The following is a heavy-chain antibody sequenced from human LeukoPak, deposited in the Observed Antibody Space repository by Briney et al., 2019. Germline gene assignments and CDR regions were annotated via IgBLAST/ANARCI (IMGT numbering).Heavy chain of an antibody. CDR3: ARTLHGIAAARIKPYYFDY. CDR2: MNPNSGNT. CDR1: GYTFTGYY. Sequence: ASVKVSCKASGYTFTGYYMHWVRQATGQGLEWMGWMNPNSGNTGYAQKFQGRVTMTRNTSISTAYMELSSLRSEDTAVYYCARTLHGIAAARIKPYYFDYWGQGTLVTVSS. V-gene: IGHV1-8*02. J-gene: IGHJ4*02. D-gene: IGHD6-13*01.